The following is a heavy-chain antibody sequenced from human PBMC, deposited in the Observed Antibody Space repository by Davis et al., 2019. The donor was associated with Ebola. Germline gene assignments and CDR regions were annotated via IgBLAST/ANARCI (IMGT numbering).Heavy chain of an antibody. D-gene: IGHD1-1*01. CDR2: INPNSDGT. V-gene: IGHV1-2*04. CDR3: AREGYKLERRTPPNRYDPG. Sequence: ASVKVSCKASGYTFTGYYMHWVRQAPGQGLEWMGWINPNSDGTNYAQKFQGWVTMTRDTSISTAYMELSRLRSDDTAVYYCAREGYKLERRTPPNRYDPGWGQGTLVTVSS. CDR1: GYTFTGYY. J-gene: IGHJ4*02.